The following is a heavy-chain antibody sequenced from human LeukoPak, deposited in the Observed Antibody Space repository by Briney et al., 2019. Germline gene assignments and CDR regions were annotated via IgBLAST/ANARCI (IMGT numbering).Heavy chain of an antibody. CDR1: GFTFSSYG. V-gene: IGHV3-33*01. CDR2: IWYDGSNK. J-gene: IGHJ4*02. Sequence: GGSLRLSCAASGFTFSSYGMHWVRQAPGKGLEWVAVIWYDGSNKYYADSVNGRFTISRDNSKNTLYLQMNSLRAEDTAVYYCAGGEMATIISLDYWGQGTLVTVSS. D-gene: IGHD5-24*01. CDR3: AGGEMATIISLDY.